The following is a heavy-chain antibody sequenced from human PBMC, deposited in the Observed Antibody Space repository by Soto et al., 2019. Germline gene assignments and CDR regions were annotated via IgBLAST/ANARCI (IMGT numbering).Heavy chain of an antibody. Sequence: GGSLRLSCAASGFTFSSYAMSWVRQAPGKGLEWVSAISGSGESTYYADSVKGRFTISRDNSKNTLYLQMNSLRAEDTAVYYCAKDGWELYYFDYWGQGTLVTVSS. J-gene: IGHJ4*02. CDR3: AKDGWELYYFDY. D-gene: IGHD1-26*01. CDR2: ISGSGEST. CDR1: GFTFSSYA. V-gene: IGHV3-23*01.